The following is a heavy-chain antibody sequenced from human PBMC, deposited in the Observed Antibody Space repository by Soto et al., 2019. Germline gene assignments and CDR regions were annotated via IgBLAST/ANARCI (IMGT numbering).Heavy chain of an antibody. V-gene: IGHV4-39*01. Sequence: QLQESGPGLVKPSETLSLTCSVSGGSISSNNYFWGWIRQPPGKGLEFVGSVHYSGGTYYKPAPKSRVTVSLDTSKNQFSLRLMSVSAADTAVYYCASIVVGATGHTDFDHWGQGTLVTVSS. J-gene: IGHJ4*02. CDR1: GGSISSNNYF. CDR3: ASIVVGATGHTDFDH. CDR2: VHYSGGT. D-gene: IGHD2-15*01.